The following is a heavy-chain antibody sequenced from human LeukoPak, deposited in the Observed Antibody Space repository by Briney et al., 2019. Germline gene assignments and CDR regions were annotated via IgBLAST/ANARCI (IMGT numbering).Heavy chain of an antibody. CDR3: ARCAVAAAGDY. Sequence: GGSLRLSCAASGLTFSSYWMSWVRQAPGKGPEWVANIKPDGSGKYYVDSVKGRFTISRDNAENSLFLHMNSLRAEDTAVYYCARCAVAAAGDYWGRGTLVAVSS. D-gene: IGHD6-13*01. V-gene: IGHV3-7*01. CDR1: GLTFSSYW. CDR2: IKPDGSGK. J-gene: IGHJ4*02.